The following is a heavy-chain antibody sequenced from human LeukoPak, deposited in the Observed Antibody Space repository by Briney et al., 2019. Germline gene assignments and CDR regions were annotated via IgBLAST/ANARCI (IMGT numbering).Heavy chain of an antibody. Sequence: PGGSLRLSCAASGFTFSSYGMHWVRQAPGKGLEWVAVISYDGSNKYYADSVKGRFTISRDNSKNTLYLQMNSLRAEDTAVYYCAKSTETYYDFWSGNYGMDVWGQGTTVTVSS. CDR1: GFTFSSYG. J-gene: IGHJ6*02. D-gene: IGHD3-3*01. CDR3: AKSTETYYDFWSGNYGMDV. V-gene: IGHV3-30*18. CDR2: ISYDGSNK.